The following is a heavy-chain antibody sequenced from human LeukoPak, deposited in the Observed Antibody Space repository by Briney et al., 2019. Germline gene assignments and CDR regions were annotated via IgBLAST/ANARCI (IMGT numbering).Heavy chain of an antibody. V-gene: IGHV4-4*02. CDR3: ARVYKYCSGTSCYRFDP. D-gene: IGHD2-2*01. J-gene: IGHJ5*02. CDR1: GGSITSSNW. Sequence: SETLSLTCAVSGGSITSSNWWSWVRPPPGTGLEWMGEIDHSGSTKYNPSLKSRATISVDKSKNQFSLKLTSVTAADTAVYYCARVYKYCSGTSCYRFDPWGQGTLVTVSS. CDR2: IDHSGST.